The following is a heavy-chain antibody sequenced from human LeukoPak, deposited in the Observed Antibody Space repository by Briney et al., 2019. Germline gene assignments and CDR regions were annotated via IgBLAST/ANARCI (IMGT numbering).Heavy chain of an antibody. CDR1: GFTFSSYD. Sequence: GGSLRLSCAASGFTFSSYDMHWVRQATGKGLEWVSAIDTAGNTYYPGSVKGRFTISRENAKNSLYLQMNSLRAGDTAVYYCTLSYGRGFNYYYGMDVWGQGTAVTVSS. CDR2: IDTAGNT. V-gene: IGHV3-13*01. D-gene: IGHD5-18*01. CDR3: TLSYGRGFNYYYGMDV. J-gene: IGHJ6*02.